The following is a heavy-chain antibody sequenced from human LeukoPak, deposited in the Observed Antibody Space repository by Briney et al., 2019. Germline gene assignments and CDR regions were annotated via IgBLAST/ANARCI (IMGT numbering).Heavy chain of an antibody. Sequence: PGGSLRLSCAASGFTFSTYWMNWVRQAPGKGLEWVANIKGDESGTYYVDSVKGRFTISRDNAKNSLYLEMSSLRAEDTAVYYCARGHYGDYAWGRGTLLTVSS. D-gene: IGHD4-17*01. CDR1: GFTFSTYW. CDR3: ARGHYGDYA. J-gene: IGHJ5*02. CDR2: IKGDESGT. V-gene: IGHV3-7*01.